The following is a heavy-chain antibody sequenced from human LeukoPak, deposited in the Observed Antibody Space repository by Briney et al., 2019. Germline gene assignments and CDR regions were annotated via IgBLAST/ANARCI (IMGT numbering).Heavy chain of an antibody. D-gene: IGHD3-22*01. Sequence: SETLSLTCSVSGGSVNSYYWSWIRQPPGEGLEWIGYIYYSGTTSYNPSLKSRVTISVDTSKNQFSLKLSSVTAADTAVYYCARDYYDSRGEAFDIWGLGTMVTVSS. J-gene: IGHJ3*02. CDR2: IYYSGTT. V-gene: IGHV4-59*02. CDR1: GGSVNSYY. CDR3: ARDYYDSRGEAFDI.